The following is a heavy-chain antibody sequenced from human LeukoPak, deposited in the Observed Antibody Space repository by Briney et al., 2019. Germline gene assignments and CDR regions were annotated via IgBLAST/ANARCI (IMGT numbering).Heavy chain of an antibody. CDR1: GFTFSSYG. CDR3: AKENSGSYHYFDY. J-gene: IGHJ4*02. D-gene: IGHD1-26*01. V-gene: IGHV3-30*02. Sequence: GGSLRLSCAASGFTFSSYGMHWVRQAPGKGLEGVAFIRYDGSNKYYADSVKGRFTISRDNSKNTLYLQMNSLRAEDTAVYYCAKENSGSYHYFDYWGQGTLVTVSS. CDR2: IRYDGSNK.